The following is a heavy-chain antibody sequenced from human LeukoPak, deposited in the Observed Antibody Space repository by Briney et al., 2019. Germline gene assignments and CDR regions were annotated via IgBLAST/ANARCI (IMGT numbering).Heavy chain of an antibody. CDR3: ARAVGATLDAFDI. D-gene: IGHD1-26*01. J-gene: IGHJ3*02. CDR2: ITPSGRST. Sequence: IITPSGRSTSYAHKFQGRVTMTRDTSTSTVYMELSSLRSEDTAVYYCARAVGATLDAFDIWGQGTMVTVSS. V-gene: IGHV1-46*03.